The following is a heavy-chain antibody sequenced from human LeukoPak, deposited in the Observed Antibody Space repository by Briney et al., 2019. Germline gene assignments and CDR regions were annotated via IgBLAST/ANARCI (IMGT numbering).Heavy chain of an antibody. CDR3: ATDFIRSGRYDY. CDR2: SNPSGDST. D-gene: IGHD1-14*01. Sequence: GASVKVSCKASGYTFTNYYIHWVRQAPGHGLEWLGISNPSGDSTNYAQKFQGRVTMTRDTSTSTVYMDLSSLRSEDTAVYYCATDFIRSGRYDYWGQGTLVTVSS. CDR1: GYTFTNYY. V-gene: IGHV1-46*01. J-gene: IGHJ4*02.